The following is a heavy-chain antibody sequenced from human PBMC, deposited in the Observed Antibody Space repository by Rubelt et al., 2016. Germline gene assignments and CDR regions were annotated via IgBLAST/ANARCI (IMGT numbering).Heavy chain of an antibody. D-gene: IGHD5-18*01. Sequence: VRQAPGRGLEWVSTIRGGGANTFYADSVKGRVTISRDNSKNTLYLQMNSLSADDTAVYYCAKDSSVDTAMGSGMDVWGQGTTVTVSS. V-gene: IGHV3-23*01. J-gene: IGHJ6*02. CDR2: IRGGGANT. CDR3: AKDSSVDTAMGSGMDV.